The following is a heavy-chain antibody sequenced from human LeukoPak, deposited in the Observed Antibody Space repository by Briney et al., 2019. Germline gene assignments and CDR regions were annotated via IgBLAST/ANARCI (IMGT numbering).Heavy chain of an antibody. CDR1: GFTFSVYA. Sequence: GGSLRLSCAASGFTFSVYAMSWVCQAPGEGLEWVSAITGSGGSTFYADSVKGRFPISRDNSKNTLYLQMNSLRADDAAGYYCAKAPRHSSHYWAQETEVSVSS. J-gene: IGHJ4*02. CDR2: ITGSGGST. CDR3: AKAPRHSSHY. V-gene: IGHV3-23*01. D-gene: IGHD3-10*01.